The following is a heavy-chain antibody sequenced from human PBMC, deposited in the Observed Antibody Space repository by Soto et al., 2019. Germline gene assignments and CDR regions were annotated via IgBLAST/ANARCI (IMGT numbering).Heavy chain of an antibody. CDR3: VRVMAAMQNWLDP. J-gene: IGHJ5*02. V-gene: IGHV4-30-4*01. Sequence: QVQLQESGPGLVKPSQTLSLTCSVSGGSISRIDYFWGWIRQPPGKGLEWLGFIYHIGTTYYNPSLRSRVPRAIDTAKSQFSMKLNSVTAAATAVYYCVRVMAAMQNWLDPWGQGTLVTVSP. CDR2: IYHIGTT. D-gene: IGHD2-2*01. CDR1: GGSISRIDYF.